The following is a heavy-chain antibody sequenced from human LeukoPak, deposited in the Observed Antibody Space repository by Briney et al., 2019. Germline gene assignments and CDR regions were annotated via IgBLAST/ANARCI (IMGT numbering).Heavy chain of an antibody. V-gene: IGHV3-7*03. J-gene: IGHJ1*01. CDR3: ARDRGARYMYLQH. CDR2: IKEDGSEK. Sequence: GGSLRLSCEVSGFTISKNCMTWLRQAPGKGLEWVASIKEDGSEKYYVDSVKGRFTMSRDNAKNSLYLQMNSLRAEDTALYYCARDRGARYMYLQHWGQGTLVTVSS. CDR1: GFTISKNC. D-gene: IGHD5-18*01.